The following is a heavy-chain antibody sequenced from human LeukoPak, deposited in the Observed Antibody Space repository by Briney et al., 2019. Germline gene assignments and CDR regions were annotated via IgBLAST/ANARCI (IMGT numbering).Heavy chain of an antibody. V-gene: IGHV4-34*01. CDR1: GGSFSGYY. D-gene: IGHD3-10*01. Sequence: SETLSLTCAVYGGSFSGYYWSWIRQPPGKGLEWIGEINHSGSTNYNPSLKSRVTMSVDTSKNQFSLKLSSVTAADTAVYYCAKSNGYGLVDIWGQGTMVTVSS. J-gene: IGHJ3*02. CDR3: AKSNGYGLVDI. CDR2: INHSGST.